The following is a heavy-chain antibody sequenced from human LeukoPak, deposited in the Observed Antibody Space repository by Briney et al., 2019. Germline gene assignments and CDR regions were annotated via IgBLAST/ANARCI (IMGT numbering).Heavy chain of an antibody. CDR1: GGSISSSGHY. Sequence: SQTLSLTCTVSGGSISSSGHYWSWIRQHPGEGLEWIGYIYYTGSTYYSPSLKSRLTISVDTSKNQFSLKLRSVTAADTAMYYCARGYGPFDPWGQGTLVTVSS. J-gene: IGHJ5*02. CDR3: ARGYGPFDP. CDR2: IYYTGST. V-gene: IGHV4-31*03. D-gene: IGHD5-12*01.